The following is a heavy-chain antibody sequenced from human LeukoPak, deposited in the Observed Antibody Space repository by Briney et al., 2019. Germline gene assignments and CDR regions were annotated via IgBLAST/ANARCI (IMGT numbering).Heavy chain of an antibody. CDR1: GGSISSYY. CDR2: IYYSGST. CDR3: ASTYYYDLRPYYYYGMDV. J-gene: IGHJ6*02. V-gene: IGHV4-59*08. D-gene: IGHD3-22*01. Sequence: SETLSLTCTVSGGSISSYYWSWIRQPPGKGLEWIGYIYYSGSTNYNPSLKSRVTISVDTSKNQFSLKLSSVTAADTAVYYCASTYYYDLRPYYYYGMDVWGQGTTVTVSS.